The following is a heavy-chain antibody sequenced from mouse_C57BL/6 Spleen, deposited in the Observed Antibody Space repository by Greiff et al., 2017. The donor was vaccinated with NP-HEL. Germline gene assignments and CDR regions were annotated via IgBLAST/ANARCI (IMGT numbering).Heavy chain of an antibody. J-gene: IGHJ2*01. CDR2: IYPGSGNT. D-gene: IGHD4-1*01. CDR1: GYSFTSYY. Sequence: QVQLKESGPELVKPGASVKISCKASGYSFTSYYIHWVKQRPGQGLEWIGWIYPGSGNTQYNEKFKGKATLTADTSSSTAYMQLSSLTSEDSAVYYCVPLGQGGYWGQGTTLTVSS. CDR3: VPLGQGGY. V-gene: IGHV1-66*01.